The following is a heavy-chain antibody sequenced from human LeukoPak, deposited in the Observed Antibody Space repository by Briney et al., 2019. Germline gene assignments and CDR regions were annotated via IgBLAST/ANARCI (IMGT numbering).Heavy chain of an antibody. CDR1: GGSIASNY. CDR3: AKHGNSGWVIDY. Sequence: PSETLSLTCTVSGGSIASNYWTWIRQPPGKGLEYIGYIYYTGATNYNLSLKSRVTISVDTSKNQFSLRLSSVTAADTAVYFCAKHGNSGWVIDYWGQGTLVTVSS. CDR2: IYYTGAT. J-gene: IGHJ4*02. D-gene: IGHD6-19*01. V-gene: IGHV4-59*08.